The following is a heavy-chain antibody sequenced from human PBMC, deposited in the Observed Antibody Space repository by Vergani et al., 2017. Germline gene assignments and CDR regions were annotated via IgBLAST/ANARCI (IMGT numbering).Heavy chain of an antibody. CDR3: ARDQGSSTSWTFGESRFDP. Sequence: QVQLVQSGAEVKKPGASVKVSCKASGYTFTSYDINWVRQATGQGLEWMGWMNPNSGNTGYAQKFQGRVTMTRNTSISTAYMELSSLRSEDTAVYYCARDQGSSTSWTFGESRFDPWGQGTLVTVSS. V-gene: IGHV1-8*01. CDR1: GYTFTSYD. CDR2: MNPNSGNT. D-gene: IGHD2-2*01. J-gene: IGHJ5*02.